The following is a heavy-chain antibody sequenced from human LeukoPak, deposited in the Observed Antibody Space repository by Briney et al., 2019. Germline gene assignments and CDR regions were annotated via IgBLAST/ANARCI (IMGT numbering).Heavy chain of an antibody. CDR3: ARDPYDYGDTYFDY. D-gene: IGHD4-17*01. CDR1: GFTFGDFS. Sequence: PGGPLRLSCAASGFTFGDFSMGWVRQAPGKGLEWVSAISGSGESTFYAASVKGRFTISRDNAKNSLYLQMNSLRDEDTAVYYCARDPYDYGDTYFDYWGQGTLVTVSS. J-gene: IGHJ4*02. CDR2: ISGSGEST. V-gene: IGHV3-23*01.